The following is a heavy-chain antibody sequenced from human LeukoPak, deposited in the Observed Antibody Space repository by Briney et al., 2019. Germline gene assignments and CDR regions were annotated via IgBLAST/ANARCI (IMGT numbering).Heavy chain of an antibody. CDR1: GGSISSSSYY. J-gene: IGHJ4*02. CDR2: IYYSGST. Sequence: SETLSLTCTVSGGSISSSSYYWGWIRQPPGKGLEWIRSIYYSGSTYYNPSLKSRVTISVDTSKNQFSLKLSSVTAADTAVYYCARVSLYYGSGSYSDFDYWGQGTLVTVSS. CDR3: ARVSLYYGSGSYSDFDY. D-gene: IGHD3-10*01. V-gene: IGHV4-39*07.